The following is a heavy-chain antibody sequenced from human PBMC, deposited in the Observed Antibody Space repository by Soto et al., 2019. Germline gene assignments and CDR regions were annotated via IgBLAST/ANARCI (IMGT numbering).Heavy chain of an antibody. CDR1: GFTFSSYG. V-gene: IGHV3-30*18. J-gene: IGHJ5*02. CDR3: AKDRGTDYRLPNWFDP. CDR2: ISYDGSNK. D-gene: IGHD4-4*01. Sequence: QVQLVESGGGVVQPGRSLRLSCAASGFTFSSYGMHWVRQAPGKGLEWVAVISYDGSNKYYADSVKGRFTISRDNSKNKLYLQMNSLRAEDTAVYYCAKDRGTDYRLPNWFDPWGQGTLVTVSS.